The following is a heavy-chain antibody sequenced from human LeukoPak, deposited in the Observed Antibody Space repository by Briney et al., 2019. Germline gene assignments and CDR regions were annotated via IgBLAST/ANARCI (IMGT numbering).Heavy chain of an antibody. Sequence: GGFLRLSCAASGFTFSSYWMSWVRQAPGKGLEWVANIKQDGSEKYYVDSVKGRFTISRDNAKNSLYLQMNSLRAEDTAVYYCARDGEYSSSSAAFDIWGQGTMVTVSS. CDR3: ARDGEYSSSSAAFDI. CDR2: IKQDGSEK. D-gene: IGHD6-6*01. J-gene: IGHJ3*02. V-gene: IGHV3-7*01. CDR1: GFTFSSYW.